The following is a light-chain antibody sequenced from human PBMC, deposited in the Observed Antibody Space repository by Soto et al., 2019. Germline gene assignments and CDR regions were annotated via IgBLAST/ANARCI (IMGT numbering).Light chain of an antibody. CDR1: SSDVGGYNY. Sequence: QSALTRPASVSGSPGQSITISCTGTSSDVGGYNYVSWYQQHPGKAPKLMIYDVSNRPSGVSNRFSGSKSGNTASLTISGLQAEDEADYYCSSYTSSSTYVFGTGTEVTVL. V-gene: IGLV2-14*01. J-gene: IGLJ1*01. CDR3: SSYTSSSTYV. CDR2: DVS.